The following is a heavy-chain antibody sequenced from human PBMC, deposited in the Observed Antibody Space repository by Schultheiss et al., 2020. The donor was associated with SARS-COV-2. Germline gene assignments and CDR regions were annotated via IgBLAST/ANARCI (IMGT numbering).Heavy chain of an antibody. Sequence: GGSLRLSCAASGFPFSDYYMTWLRQAPGRGLEWVSAIDPSNSYTQYADSVRGRFTISRDNAKSSLYLQMNSLRADDTAVYYCARSGSDGWLNPFHSWGQGMLVTVSS. CDR3: ARSGSDGWLNPFHS. CDR1: GFPFSDYY. CDR2: IDPSNSYT. J-gene: IGHJ4*02. V-gene: IGHV3-11*03. D-gene: IGHD3-10*01.